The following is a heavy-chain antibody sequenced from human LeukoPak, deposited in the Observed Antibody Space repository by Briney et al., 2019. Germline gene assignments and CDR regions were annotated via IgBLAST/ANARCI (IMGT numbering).Heavy chain of an antibody. D-gene: IGHD3-10*01. CDR3: ARHLYRAMVRGVISNYYGMDV. CDR1: GYSFTSYC. V-gene: IGHV5-51*01. J-gene: IGHJ6*02. CDR2: IY. Sequence: GESLKISCKVSGYSFTSYCIGWVRQMPGKGLEWMGIIYSPSFQGQVTISADKSISTAYLQWSSLKASDTAMYYCARHLYRAMVRGVISNYYGMDVWGQGTTVTVSS.